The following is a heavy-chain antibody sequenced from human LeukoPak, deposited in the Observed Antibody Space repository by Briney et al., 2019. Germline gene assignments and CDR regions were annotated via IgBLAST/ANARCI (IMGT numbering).Heavy chain of an antibody. CDR1: GFTFSSYA. CDR3: AKGYDSSGYYHGLFDY. J-gene: IGHJ4*02. Sequence: GGSLRLSCAASGFTFSSYAMSWVRQAPGKGLEWVSAISGSGGSTYYADSVKGRFTISRDNSKNTLYLQMNSLRAEDTAVYYCAKGYDSSGYYHGLFDYWGQGTLVTVSS. V-gene: IGHV3-23*01. CDR2: ISGSGGST. D-gene: IGHD3-22*01.